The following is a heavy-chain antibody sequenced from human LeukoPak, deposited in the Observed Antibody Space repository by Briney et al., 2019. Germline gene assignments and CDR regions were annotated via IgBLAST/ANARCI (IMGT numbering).Heavy chain of an antibody. CDR2: THGDGSGP. Sequence: GSLSLSCAASGFTFSSYAVTWVRQAPGKGLVWVSRTHGDGSGPIYADSVKGRFTISRDNAKNTLYLQMDSLRAEDTAVYYCARDGSLPDYWGQGTLVTVSS. D-gene: IGHD2-15*01. V-gene: IGHV3-74*01. CDR3: ARDGSLPDY. CDR1: GFTFSSYA. J-gene: IGHJ4*02.